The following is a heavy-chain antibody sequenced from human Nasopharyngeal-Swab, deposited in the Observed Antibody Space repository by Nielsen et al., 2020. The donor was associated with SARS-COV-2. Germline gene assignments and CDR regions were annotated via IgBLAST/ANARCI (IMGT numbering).Heavy chain of an antibody. D-gene: IGHD5-24*01. Sequence: WIRQPPGKGLEWIGEIHHSGSTTYNPSLKSRVTISIDKSKNQLSLRVTSVTAADTAVYYCARDREMDRLRYYGMDVWGQGTTVTVSS. CDR2: IHHSGST. V-gene: IGHV4-4*02. J-gene: IGHJ6*02. CDR3: ARDREMDRLRYYGMDV.